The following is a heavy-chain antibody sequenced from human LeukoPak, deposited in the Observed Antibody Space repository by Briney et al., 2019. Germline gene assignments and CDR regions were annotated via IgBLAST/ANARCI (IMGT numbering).Heavy chain of an antibody. Sequence: SVKVYGKASGGAFSSYAISWVRQAPGQGLEWMGGIIPIFGTANYAQKFQGRVTITTDESTSTAYMELSSLRSEDTAVYYCAGTDYYDSSGHYPTREGYYYYYMDVWGKGTTVTVSS. CDR2: IIPIFGTA. CDR1: GGAFSSYA. CDR3: AGTDYYDSSGHYPTREGYYYYYMDV. J-gene: IGHJ6*03. D-gene: IGHD3-22*01. V-gene: IGHV1-69*05.